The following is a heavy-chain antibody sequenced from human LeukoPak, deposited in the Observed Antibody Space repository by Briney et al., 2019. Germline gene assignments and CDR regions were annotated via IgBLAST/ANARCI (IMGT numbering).Heavy chain of an antibody. CDR3: ARVTVGIDS. Sequence: SETLCLTCTVSGGSISSGSYYWSWLRQPAGKGLEWIGRIYSSGSTNYNPSVKSRVTISVDTSKNQFSLKLRSVTAADTAVYYCARVTVGIDSWGQGTLVTVSS. D-gene: IGHD4-23*01. CDR2: IYSSGST. V-gene: IGHV4-61*02. J-gene: IGHJ4*02. CDR1: GGSISSGSYY.